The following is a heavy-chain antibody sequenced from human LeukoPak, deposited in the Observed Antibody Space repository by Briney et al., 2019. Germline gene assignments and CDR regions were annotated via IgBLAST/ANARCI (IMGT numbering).Heavy chain of an antibody. CDR3: ARDRADSSGWFNYWYFAL. D-gene: IGHD6-19*01. CDR1: GFTFSSYS. CDR2: IYSGGST. Sequence: RPGGSLRLSCAASGFTFSSYSMNWVRQAPGKGLEWVSAIYSGGSTYYADSVKGRFTISRDNSKNTLYLQMNSLRTEDTAVYYCARDRADSSGWFNYWYFALWGRGTLVTVSS. J-gene: IGHJ2*01. V-gene: IGHV3-53*01.